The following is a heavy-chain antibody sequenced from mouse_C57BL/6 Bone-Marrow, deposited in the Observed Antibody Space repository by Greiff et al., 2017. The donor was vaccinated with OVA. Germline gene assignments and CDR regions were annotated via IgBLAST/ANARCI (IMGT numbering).Heavy chain of an antibody. CDR2: IYPGSGNT. V-gene: IGHV1-76*01. CDR3: ARDSNYNAMDY. Sequence: VQLQQSGAELVRPGASVKLSCKASGYTFTDYYINWVKQRPGQGLEWIARIYPGSGNTYYNEKFKGKATLTAEKSSSTAYMQLSSLTSEDSAVYFCARDSNYNAMDYWGQGTSVTVSS. J-gene: IGHJ4*01. CDR1: GYTFTDYY. D-gene: IGHD2-5*01.